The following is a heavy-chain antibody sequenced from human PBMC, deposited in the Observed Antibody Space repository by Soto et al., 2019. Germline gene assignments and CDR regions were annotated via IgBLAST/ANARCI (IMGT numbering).Heavy chain of an antibody. CDR2: IYTSGST. CDR3: ARDRSIAVAGVGDWFDP. J-gene: IGHJ5*02. V-gene: IGHV4-4*07. CDR1: GGSISSYY. Sequence: PSETLSLTCTVSGGSISSYYWSWIRQPAGKGVDWIGRIYTSGSTNYNPSLKSRVTMSVDTSKNQFYLKLSSVTAADTAVYYCARDRSIAVAGVGDWFDPWGQGTLVTVS. D-gene: IGHD6-19*01.